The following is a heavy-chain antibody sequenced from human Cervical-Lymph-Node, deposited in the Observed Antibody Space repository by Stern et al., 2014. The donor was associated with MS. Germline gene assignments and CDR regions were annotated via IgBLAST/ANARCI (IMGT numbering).Heavy chain of an antibody. J-gene: IGHJ3*02. CDR3: ARDFDGDTTVTTAFDI. CDR1: GGTFRSFA. V-gene: IGHV1-69*01. D-gene: IGHD4-17*01. CDR2: LITMFGAP. Sequence: QVQLVQSGAEVKKPGSSVKVSCKASGGTFRSFALSWVRQAPGQGLEWMGGLITMFGAPNYAQKFQGRVTITADESTSTAYIELSSLRSEDTAVYFCARDFDGDTTVTTAFDIWGQGTMVTVSS.